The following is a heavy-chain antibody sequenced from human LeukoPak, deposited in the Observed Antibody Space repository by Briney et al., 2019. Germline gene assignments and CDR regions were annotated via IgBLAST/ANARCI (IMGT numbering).Heavy chain of an antibody. Sequence: GGSLRLSCAASGFTVGSNYMSWVRQAPGKGLEWVSVIYSGGSTYYADSVKGRFTISRDNSKNTLYLQMNSLRAEDTAVYYCARISFPKYSSSWYLDYWGQGTLVTVSS. D-gene: IGHD6-13*01. CDR1: GFTVGSNY. V-gene: IGHV3-66*01. CDR2: IYSGGST. J-gene: IGHJ4*02. CDR3: ARISFPKYSSSWYLDY.